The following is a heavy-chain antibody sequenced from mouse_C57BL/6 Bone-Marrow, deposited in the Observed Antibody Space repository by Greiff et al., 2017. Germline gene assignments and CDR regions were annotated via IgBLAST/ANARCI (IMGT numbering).Heavy chain of an antibody. J-gene: IGHJ2*01. CDR2: INPYNGGT. CDR1: GYTFTDYY. CDR3: ARNYYGSSVDY. D-gene: IGHD1-1*01. Sequence: VQLKQSGPVLVKPGASVKMSCKASGYTFTDYYMNWVKQSHGKSLEWIGVINPYNGGTSYNQKFKGKDTLTVDKSSSTAYVELNSLTSEDSAVYYCARNYYGSSVDYWGQGTTLTVSS. V-gene: IGHV1-19*01.